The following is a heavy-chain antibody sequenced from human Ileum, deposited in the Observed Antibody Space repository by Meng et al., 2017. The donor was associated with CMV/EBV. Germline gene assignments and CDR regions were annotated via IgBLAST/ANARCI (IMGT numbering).Heavy chain of an antibody. Sequence: GESLKISCAASGFTFSSYSMNWVRQAPGKGLEWVSSISSSSSYIYYADSVKGRFTISRDNAKNSLYLQMNSLRAEDTAVYYCARDRRESNYYGSGSYSNSFDYWGQGTLVTVSS. D-gene: IGHD3-10*01. J-gene: IGHJ4*02. CDR2: ISSSSSYI. CDR3: ARDRRESNYYGSGSYSNSFDY. CDR1: GFTFSSYS. V-gene: IGHV3-21*01.